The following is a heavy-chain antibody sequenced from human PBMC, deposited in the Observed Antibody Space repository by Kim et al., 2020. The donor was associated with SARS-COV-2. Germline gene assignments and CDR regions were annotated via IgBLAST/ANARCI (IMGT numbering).Heavy chain of an antibody. CDR3: ARDAGYDFWSGYKWFDP. CDR1: GYTFTSYY. Sequence: ASVKVSCKASGYTFTSYYMHWVRQAPGQGLEWMGIINPSGGSTSYAQKFQGRVTMTRDTSTSTAYMELSSLRSEDTAVYYCARDAGYDFWSGYKWFDPWGEGTLVTVPS. D-gene: IGHD3-3*01. J-gene: IGHJ5*02. CDR2: INPSGGST. V-gene: IGHV1-46*01.